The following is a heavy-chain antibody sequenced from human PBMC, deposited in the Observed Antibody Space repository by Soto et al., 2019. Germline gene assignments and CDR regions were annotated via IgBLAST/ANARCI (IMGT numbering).Heavy chain of an antibody. CDR1: GYTFTSYG. D-gene: IGHD3-22*01. CDR2: ISAYNGNT. Sequence: ASVKFSCKASGYTFTSYGISWVRQAPGQGLEWMGWISAYNGNTNYAQKLQGRVTMTTDTSTSTAYMELRSLRSDDTAVYYCARGQYYDSSGYSGFDYWGQGTLVTVSS. V-gene: IGHV1-18*01. CDR3: ARGQYYDSSGYSGFDY. J-gene: IGHJ4*02.